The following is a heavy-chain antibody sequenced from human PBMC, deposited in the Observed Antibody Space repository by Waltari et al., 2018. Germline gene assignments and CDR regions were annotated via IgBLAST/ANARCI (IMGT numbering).Heavy chain of an antibody. Sequence: LQLTESGPGLVKPSETLSLTCTVSGGSISSNSYYWGWILQRQGKGLEWSGMIYYSGSTYYNPSLTCRVTLSVDSTKNQFSLKLSCVTAPDTAVFCSASPPRGAYIVSWYHAFDIWGQGTMVTVSS. J-gene: IGHJ3*02. CDR2: IYYSGST. D-gene: IGHD6-13*01. V-gene: IGHV4-39*07. CDR1: GGSISSNSYY. CDR3: ASPPRGAYIVSWYHAFDI.